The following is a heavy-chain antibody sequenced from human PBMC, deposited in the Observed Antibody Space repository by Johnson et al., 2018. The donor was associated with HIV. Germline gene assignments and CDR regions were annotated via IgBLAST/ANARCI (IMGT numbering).Heavy chain of an antibody. Sequence: QVQLVESGGGVVQPGGSLRLSCAASGFTFSSYGMHWVRQAPGKGLEWVAFIRYDGSNKYYADSVKGRCTISRENSKNTLYLQMNSLRAEDTAVYYCAKDLRWWLLLHFLSDAFDIWGQGTMVTVSS. CDR3: AKDLRWWLLLHFLSDAFDI. CDR2: IRYDGSNK. J-gene: IGHJ3*02. V-gene: IGHV3-30*02. D-gene: IGHD5-12*01. CDR1: GFTFSSYG.